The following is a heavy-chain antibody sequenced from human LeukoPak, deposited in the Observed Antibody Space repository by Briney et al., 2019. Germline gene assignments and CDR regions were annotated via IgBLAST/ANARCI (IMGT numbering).Heavy chain of an antibody. CDR3: AKDLYYYDSSGYSPFDD. J-gene: IGHJ4*02. V-gene: IGHV3-23*01. CDR1: GFTFSSYA. D-gene: IGHD3-22*01. Sequence: GGSLRLSCAASGFTFSSYAMSWVRHAPGYGLESVSAISGSGGSTYYADSVKGRFTISRDNSKNTLYLQMNSLRADDTAVYYCAKDLYYYDSSGYSPFDDWGQGTLVTVSS. CDR2: ISGSGGST.